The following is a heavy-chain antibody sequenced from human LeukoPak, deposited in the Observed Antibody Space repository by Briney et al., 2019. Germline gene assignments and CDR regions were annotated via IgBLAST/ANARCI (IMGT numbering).Heavy chain of an antibody. CDR1: GFTLCSYA. CDR3: ARPYGIVGATTPYFDY. J-gene: IGHJ4*02. V-gene: IGHV3-23*01. Sequence: GGSLRLSCAASGFTLCSYAISWVRQAPGKGLEWVSAISGSGGSTYYADSVKGRFTISRDNSKNTLYLQMNSLRAEDTAVYYCARPYGIVGATTPYFDYWGQGTLVTVSS. D-gene: IGHD1-26*01. CDR2: ISGSGGST.